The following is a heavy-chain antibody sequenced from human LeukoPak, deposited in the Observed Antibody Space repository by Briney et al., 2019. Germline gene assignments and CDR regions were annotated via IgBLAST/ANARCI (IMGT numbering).Heavy chain of an antibody. CDR2: ISYDGSNE. CDR1: GFTFSHYG. CDR3: AKESPYCSGGRCYDPNWFDP. J-gene: IGHJ5*02. V-gene: IGHV3-30*18. D-gene: IGHD2-15*01. Sequence: GGSLRLSCTVSGFTFSHYGMYWVRQGPGKGLEWVALISYDGSNEYYADSVKGRFTISRDNSKSTLYPQMNSLRTEDTAVYYCAKESPYCSGGRCYDPNWFDPWGQGSLVTVSS.